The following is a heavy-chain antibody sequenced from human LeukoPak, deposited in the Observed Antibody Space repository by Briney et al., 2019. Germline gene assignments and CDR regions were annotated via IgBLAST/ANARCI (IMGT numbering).Heavy chain of an antibody. CDR1: GYTFTSYY. CDR3: ATSRQVGHIGDAFDI. CDR2: INPSGGST. Sequence: GASVKVSCKASGYTFTSYYMHWVRQAPGQGLEWMGIINPSGGSTSYAQKFQGRVTMTRDTSTSTVYMELRSLRSEDTAVYYCATSRQVGHIGDAFDIWGQGTMVTVSS. V-gene: IGHV1-46*01. D-gene: IGHD1-26*01. J-gene: IGHJ3*02.